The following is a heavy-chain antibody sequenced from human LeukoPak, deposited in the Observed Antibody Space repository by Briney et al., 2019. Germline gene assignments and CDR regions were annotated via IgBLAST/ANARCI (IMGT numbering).Heavy chain of an antibody. CDR2: ISAYNGNT. D-gene: IGHD5-24*01. V-gene: IGHV1-18*04. Sequence: ASVKVSCKASGYTFTGYYMHWVRQAPGQGLEWMGWISAYNGNTNYAQKLQGRVTMTTDTSTSTAYMELRSLRSDDTAVYYCAMGPVEMATIKWGQGTLVTVSS. CDR1: GYTFTGYY. J-gene: IGHJ4*02. CDR3: AMGPVEMATIK.